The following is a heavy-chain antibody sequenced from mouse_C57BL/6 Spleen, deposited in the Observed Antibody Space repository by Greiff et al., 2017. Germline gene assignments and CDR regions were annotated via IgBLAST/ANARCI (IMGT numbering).Heavy chain of an antibody. CDR1: GFSLTSYG. J-gene: IGHJ4*01. V-gene: IGHV2-5*01. CDR2: LWRGGST. Sequence: QVQLKQSGPGLVQPSQSLSITCTVSGFSLTSYGVNWVRQSPGKGLEWLGVLWRGGSTDYNAAFMSRLSITKDNAKSQVFFKMNSLQADDTAIYYCATTTVVANYAMDYWGQGTSVTVSS. D-gene: IGHD1-1*01. CDR3: ATTTVVANYAMDY.